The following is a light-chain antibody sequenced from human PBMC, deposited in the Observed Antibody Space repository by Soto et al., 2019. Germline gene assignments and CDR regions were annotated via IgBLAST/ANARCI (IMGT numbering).Light chain of an antibody. V-gene: IGLV2-11*01. CDR1: SSDIGGYEY. CDR3: CSYVGSNILI. J-gene: IGLJ2*01. Sequence: QSALTQPRSVSGSPGQSVTISCTGTSSDIGGYEYVSWYQQLPGKAPKLMIYDVNKRPSGVPDRFSGCKSGNTASLTISGLQADDDADYYCCSYVGSNILIFGGGTKLTVL. CDR2: DVN.